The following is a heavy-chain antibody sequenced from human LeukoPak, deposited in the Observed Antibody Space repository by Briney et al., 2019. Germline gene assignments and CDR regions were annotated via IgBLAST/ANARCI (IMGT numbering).Heavy chain of an antibody. Sequence: GGSLRLSCAASGFTFSNAWMNWVRQAPGKGLEWVGRSKSKTDGGTTDYAAPVKGRFTISRDDSKNTLYLQMNSLKTEDTAVYYCTTDLGYSSSDFDYWGQGTLVTVSS. CDR2: SKSKTDGGTT. V-gene: IGHV3-15*07. D-gene: IGHD6-13*01. CDR1: GFTFSNAW. CDR3: TTDLGYSSSDFDY. J-gene: IGHJ4*02.